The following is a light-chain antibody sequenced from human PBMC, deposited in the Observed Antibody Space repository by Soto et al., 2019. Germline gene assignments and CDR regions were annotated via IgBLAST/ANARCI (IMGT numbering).Light chain of an antibody. Sequence: DIQMTQSPSSLSASVGDRDTITCRASQGISNYLAWYQQKPGKVPTFLIFAASTLQSGVPSRFSGSGSGTDFTLTISSLQPDDVATYYCQKYDSAPFTFGPGTKVDIK. CDR1: QGISNY. CDR2: AAS. CDR3: QKYDSAPFT. V-gene: IGKV1-27*01. J-gene: IGKJ3*01.